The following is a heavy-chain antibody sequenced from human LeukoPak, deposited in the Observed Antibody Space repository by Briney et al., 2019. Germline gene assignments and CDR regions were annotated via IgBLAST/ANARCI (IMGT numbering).Heavy chain of an antibody. CDR1: GFTFSDHY. Sequence: GSLRLSCAASGFTFSDHYMDWVRQAPGKGLEWVGRTRNKANSYTTEYAASVKGRFTISRDDSKNSLYLQMNSLKTEDTAVYYCARVRLWFGESTRGYYMDVWGKGTTVTVSS. D-gene: IGHD3-10*01. CDR2: TRNKANSYTT. V-gene: IGHV3-72*01. CDR3: ARVRLWFGESTRGYYMDV. J-gene: IGHJ6*03.